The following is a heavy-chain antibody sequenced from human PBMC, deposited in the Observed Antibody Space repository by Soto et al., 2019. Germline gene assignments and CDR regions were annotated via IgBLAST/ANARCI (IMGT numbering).Heavy chain of an antibody. CDR3: PRDRPWPPNYHYYSMDV. CDR2: IFYSGNT. Sequence: PSETLSLTXTVSGGSISSGDNFWSWIRQHPGKGLEWIGYIFYSGNTFYNPSLKSRLTISIDTSKNQFSLKLSSVTPADTAVYYCPRDRPWPPNYHYYSMDVWGQGTAVTVSS. D-gene: IGHD1-1*01. J-gene: IGHJ6*02. V-gene: IGHV4-31*02. CDR1: GGSISSGDNF.